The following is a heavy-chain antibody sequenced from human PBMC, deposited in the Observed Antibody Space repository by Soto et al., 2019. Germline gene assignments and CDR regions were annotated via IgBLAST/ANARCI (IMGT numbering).Heavy chain of an antibody. J-gene: IGHJ4*01. CDR3: ARLGGHYQAFDR. V-gene: IGHV4-59*08. Sequence: SETLSLTCTVSGGSISSYYWSWIRQPPGKGLEWIGYIYYSGTTNYNPSLKSRVTISLDTSKSQFSLNLRSVTAADTAVYYCARLGGHYQAFDRWGQGTLVTVSS. D-gene: IGHD3-22*01. CDR1: GGSISSYY. CDR2: IYYSGTT.